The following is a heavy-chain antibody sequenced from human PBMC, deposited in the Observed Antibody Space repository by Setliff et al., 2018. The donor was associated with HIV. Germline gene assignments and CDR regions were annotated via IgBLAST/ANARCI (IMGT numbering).Heavy chain of an antibody. V-gene: IGHV4-4*08. J-gene: IGHJ4*02. CDR1: GGSISSYY. CDR3: ARGSSRGWGGHHYYFDY. D-gene: IGHD6-19*01. CDR2: IYTSGST. Sequence: SETLSLTCTVSGGSISSYYWSWIRQPPGKGLEWIGYIYTSGSTNYNPSLKSRVTISVDTSKNQFSLKLSSVTAADTAVYYCARGSSRGWGGHHYYFDYWGQGTLVTVS.